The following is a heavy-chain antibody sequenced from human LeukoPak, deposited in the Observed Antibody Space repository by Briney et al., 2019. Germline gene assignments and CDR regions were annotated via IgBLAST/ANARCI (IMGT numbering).Heavy chain of an antibody. J-gene: IGHJ4*02. CDR1: GYSFTSYW. Sequence: AESLKISCKGSGYSFTSYWIGWVRQMPGKGPEWMGIIHCGDSNTRYSPSFQGQVTISADKSVSTAYLQWSSLKASDTAMYYCARWSGYGDSSDYWGQGTLVTVSS. V-gene: IGHV5-51*01. D-gene: IGHD2-21*01. CDR2: IHCGDSNT. CDR3: ARWSGYGDSSDY.